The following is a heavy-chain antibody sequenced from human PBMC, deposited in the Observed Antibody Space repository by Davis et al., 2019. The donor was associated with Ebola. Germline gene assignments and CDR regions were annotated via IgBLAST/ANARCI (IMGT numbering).Heavy chain of an antibody. CDR3: ARDVGVPLMDV. V-gene: IGHV4-39*02. CDR1: GGSISSYY. Sequence: MPSETLSLTCTVSGGSISSYYWGWIRQPPGKGLEWIGSIYYSGSTYYNPSLKSRVTISVDTSKNQFSLKLSSVTAADTAVYYCARDVGVPLMDVWGKGTTVTVSS. D-gene: IGHD1-26*01. CDR2: IYYSGST. J-gene: IGHJ6*04.